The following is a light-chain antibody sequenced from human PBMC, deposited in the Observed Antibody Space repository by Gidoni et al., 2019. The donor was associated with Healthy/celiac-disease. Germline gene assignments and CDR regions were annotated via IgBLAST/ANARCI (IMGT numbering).Light chain of an antibody. CDR2: QDS. V-gene: IGLV3-1*01. J-gene: IGLJ2*01. Sequence: SYELTQPPSVSVSPGQTASITCSGDKLGDKYACWYQQKPGQSPVLVISQDSKRPSGIPERFSGSSSGSTATLTICGTQAMDEADYCCQAWDSSAVVFGGGTKLTVL. CDR1: KLGDKY. CDR3: QAWDSSAVV.